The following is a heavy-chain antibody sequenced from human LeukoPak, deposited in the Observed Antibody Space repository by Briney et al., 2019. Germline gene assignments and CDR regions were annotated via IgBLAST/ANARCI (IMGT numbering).Heavy chain of an antibody. CDR2: FDPEDGEA. J-gene: IGHJ4*02. CDR1: GYTLTELS. D-gene: IGHD3-9*01. Sequence: SVKVSCKVSGYTLTELSMHWVRQAPGKGLEWMGGFDPEDGEAIYAQKFQGRVTMTEDTSTDTAYMELSSLRSEDTAVYYCATVNDILTGYTFDYWGQGTLVTVSS. CDR3: ATVNDILTGYTFDY. V-gene: IGHV1-24*01.